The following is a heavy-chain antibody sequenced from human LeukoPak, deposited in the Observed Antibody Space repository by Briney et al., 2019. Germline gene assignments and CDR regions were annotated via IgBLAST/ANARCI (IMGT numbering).Heavy chain of an antibody. J-gene: IGHJ4*02. V-gene: IGHV4-28*01. CDR1: GYSITSSSW. D-gene: IGHD3-10*01. CDR2: IYHSGTT. Sequence: SDTLSLTCAVSGYSITSSSWWGWVRQPPGKGLEWIGYIYHSGTTYYNPSLQSRVTMSVDTSKNQFSLKLSSVTAVDTAVYYCARKENVYYYFDYWGQGTLVTVSS. CDR3: ARKENVYYYFDY.